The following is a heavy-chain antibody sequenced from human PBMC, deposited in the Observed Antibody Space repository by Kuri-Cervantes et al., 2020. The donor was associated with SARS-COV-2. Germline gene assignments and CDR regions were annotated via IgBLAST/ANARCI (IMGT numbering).Heavy chain of an antibody. V-gene: IGHV1-69*06. Sequence: SVKVSCKASGYTFTSYGISWVRQAPGRGLEWMGGIISIFCTANYAQKFQGRVTITADKPTSSAYMELSCLRSEDTAVYYCASSHGGVAAPKNYYYYGMKVWCQGTTVTVSS. J-gene: IGHJ6*02. CDR1: GYTFTSYG. CDR3: ASSHGGVAAPKNYYYYGMKV. D-gene: IGHD2-15*01. CDR2: IISIFCTA.